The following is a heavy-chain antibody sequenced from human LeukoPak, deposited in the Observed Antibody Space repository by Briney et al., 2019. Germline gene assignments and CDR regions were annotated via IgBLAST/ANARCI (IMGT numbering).Heavy chain of an antibody. CDR2: IKQDGSEK. D-gene: IGHD6-13*01. CDR1: GFTFSSYW. J-gene: IGHJ5*02. CDR3: ARGGVPRIAAAGNWFDP. V-gene: IGHV3-7*01. Sequence: GGSLRLSCAASGFTFSSYWMSWVRQAPGKGLEWVANIKQDGSEKYYVDSVKGRFTISRDNAKNSLYLQMNSLRAEDTAVYYCARGGVPRIAAAGNWFDPWGQGTLVTVSS.